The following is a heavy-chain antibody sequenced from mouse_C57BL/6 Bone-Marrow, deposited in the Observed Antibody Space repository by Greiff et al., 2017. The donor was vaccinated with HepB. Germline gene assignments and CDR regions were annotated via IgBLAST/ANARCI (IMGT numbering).Heavy chain of an antibody. CDR3: ASSRRWGAY. CDR2: IYPRSGNT. Sequence: QVQLQQSGAELARPGASVKLSCKASGYTFTSYGISWVKQRTGQGLEWIGEIYPRSGNTYYNEKFKGKATLTADKSSSTAYMELRSLTSEDSAVYFCASSRRWGAYWGQGTLVTVSA. D-gene: IGHD2-3*01. CDR1: GYTFTSYG. J-gene: IGHJ3*01. V-gene: IGHV1-81*01.